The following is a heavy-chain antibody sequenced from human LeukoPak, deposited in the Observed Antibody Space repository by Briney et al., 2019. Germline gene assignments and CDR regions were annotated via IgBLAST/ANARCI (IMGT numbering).Heavy chain of an antibody. CDR2: INPNSGGT. V-gene: IGHV1-2*02. CDR3: ARDDFWSGPDY. J-gene: IGHJ4*02. CDR1: GYTFTGYY. D-gene: IGHD3-3*01. Sequence: ASVKVSCKASGYTFTGYYMHWVRQAPGQGLEWMGWINPNSGGTNYAQKFQGRVTMTRDTSISTAYMELRSLRSDDTAVYYCARDDFWSGPDYWGQGTLVTVSS.